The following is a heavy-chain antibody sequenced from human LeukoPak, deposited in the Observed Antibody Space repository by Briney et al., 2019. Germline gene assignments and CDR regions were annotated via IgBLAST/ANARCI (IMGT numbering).Heavy chain of an antibody. V-gene: IGHV4-34*01. CDR3: ARSAKRIGYGDYRNWFDP. D-gene: IGHD4-17*01. CDR2: INHSGST. Sequence: SETLSLTCAVYGGSLSGYYWSWIRQPPGKGLEWIGEINHSGSTNYNPSLKSRVTISVDTSKNQFSLKLSSVTAADTAVYYCARSAKRIGYGDYRNWFDPWGQGTLVTVSS. CDR1: GGSLSGYY. J-gene: IGHJ5*02.